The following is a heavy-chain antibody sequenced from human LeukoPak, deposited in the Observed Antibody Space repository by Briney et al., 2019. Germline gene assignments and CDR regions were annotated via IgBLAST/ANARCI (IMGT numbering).Heavy chain of an antibody. Sequence: PGGSLRLSCAASGFTFSSYEMNWVRQAPGKGLEWVSYISSSGSTIYYADSVKGRFTISRDNAKNSLYLQMNSLRAEDTAVYYCASHLGRAFDYWGQGTLVTVSS. D-gene: IGHD5-24*01. V-gene: IGHV3-48*03. CDR1: GFTFSSYE. J-gene: IGHJ4*02. CDR2: ISSSGSTI. CDR3: ASHLGRAFDY.